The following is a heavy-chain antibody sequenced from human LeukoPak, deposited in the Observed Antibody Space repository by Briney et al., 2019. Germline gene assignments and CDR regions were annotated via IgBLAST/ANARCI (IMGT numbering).Heavy chain of an antibody. J-gene: IGHJ4*02. CDR1: GYSFTSYW. CDR2: IYVGDSDI. V-gene: IGHV5-51*01. CDR3: ARHEDFWSGHYTGLGTYFDY. Sequence: GESLKISCKGSGYSFTSYWIGWVRQMPGKGLEWMGNIYVGDSDIRYSPSFQGQVTISADKSISTAYLQWTSLKASDTAMYYCARHEDFWSGHYTGLGTYFDYWGQGTLVTVSS. D-gene: IGHD3-3*01.